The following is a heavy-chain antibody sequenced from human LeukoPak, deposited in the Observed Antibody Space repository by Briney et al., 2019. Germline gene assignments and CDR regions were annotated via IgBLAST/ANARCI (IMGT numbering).Heavy chain of an antibody. Sequence: SETLSLTCTVSSGSISSYYWSWIRQPPGKGLEWTGNIHYSGSTNYNPSLKSRVTISADMSKNQFSLKLSSVTAADTAVYYCARESYGSGSYYNSGRLPNGLVVYWGQGTLVTVSS. V-gene: IGHV4-59*12. CDR3: ARESYGSGSYYNSGRLPNGLVVY. D-gene: IGHD3-10*01. CDR1: SGSISSYY. J-gene: IGHJ4*02. CDR2: IHYSGST.